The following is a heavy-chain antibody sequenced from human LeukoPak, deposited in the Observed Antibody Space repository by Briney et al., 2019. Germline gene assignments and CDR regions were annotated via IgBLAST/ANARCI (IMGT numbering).Heavy chain of an antibody. D-gene: IGHD6-13*01. CDR3: AREGSSSWD. Sequence: PGGSLRLSCAASGFTFSSYGMHWVRQAPGKGLEWVAVIWYDGSNKYYADSVKGRFTNSRDNSKNTLYLQMNSLRAEDTAVYYCAREGSSSWDWGQGTLVTVSS. CDR1: GFTFSSYG. CDR2: IWYDGSNK. J-gene: IGHJ4*02. V-gene: IGHV3-33*01.